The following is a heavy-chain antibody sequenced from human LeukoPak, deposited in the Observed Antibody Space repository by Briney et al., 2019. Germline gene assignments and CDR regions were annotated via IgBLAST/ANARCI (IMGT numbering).Heavy chain of an antibody. CDR1: GGSFSGYY. Sequence: PSETLSLTCAVYGGSFSGYYWSWIRQPPGKGLEWIGEINHSGSTNYNPSLKSRVTISVDTSKNQFSLKLSSVTAADTAVYYCARVVNYYDSSGYLHDAFDIWGQGTMVTVSS. V-gene: IGHV4-34*01. J-gene: IGHJ3*02. CDR2: INHSGST. CDR3: ARVVNYYDSSGYLHDAFDI. D-gene: IGHD3-22*01.